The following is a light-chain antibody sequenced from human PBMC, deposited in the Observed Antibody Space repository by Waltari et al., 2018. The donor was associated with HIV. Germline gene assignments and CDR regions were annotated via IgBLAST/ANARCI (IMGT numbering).Light chain of an antibody. V-gene: IGKV2D-29*02. CDR3: MQSIQPPFT. CDR1: QSLLHSDGKTY. CDR2: EVS. Sequence: DIVMTQTPLSLSVTPGQPDSISCTYRQSLLHSDGKTYLYWYLQKPGQSPQLLSYEVSNRFSGVPERFSGSGSGTDFTLKISRVEAEDVGVYYCMQSIQPPFTFGPGTKVDIK. J-gene: IGKJ3*01.